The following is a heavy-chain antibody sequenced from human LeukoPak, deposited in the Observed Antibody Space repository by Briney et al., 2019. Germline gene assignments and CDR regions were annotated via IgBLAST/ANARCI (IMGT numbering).Heavy chain of an antibody. CDR2: ISAYNGNT. V-gene: IGHV1-18*01. Sequence: ASVKVSCKASGYTFTSYGISWVRQAPGQGLEWMGWISAYNGNTNFAQKLQGRVTMTTDTSTSTAYMGLRSLRSDDTAVYYCARAGAVAGQRAFDYWGQGTLVTVSS. D-gene: IGHD6-19*01. CDR3: ARAGAVAGQRAFDY. CDR1: GYTFTSYG. J-gene: IGHJ4*02.